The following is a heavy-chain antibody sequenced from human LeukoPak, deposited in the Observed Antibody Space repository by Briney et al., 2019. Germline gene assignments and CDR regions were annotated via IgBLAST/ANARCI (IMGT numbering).Heavy chain of an antibody. J-gene: IGHJ6*03. CDR1: GYTLTDLS. V-gene: IGHV1-24*01. CDR3: ARVLSYCSGGNCYSGGLGYMDV. CDR2: FDPEDGET. Sequence: ASVKVSCKVSGYTLTDLSMHWVRQAPGKGLEWMGRFDPEDGETIYAQKFQGRVTITADKSTSTAYMELSSLRSEDTAVYYGARVLSYCSGGNCYSGGLGYMDVWGKGTTVTISS. D-gene: IGHD2-15*01.